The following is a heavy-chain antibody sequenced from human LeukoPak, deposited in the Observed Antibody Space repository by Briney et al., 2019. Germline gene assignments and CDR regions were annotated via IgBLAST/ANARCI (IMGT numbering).Heavy chain of an antibody. V-gene: IGHV1-3*01. CDR2: INAGNGNT. J-gene: IGHJ5*02. CDR3: ARDRGCSSTSCYMLNWFDP. CDR1: GYTFTSYA. Sequence: ASVKVSCKASGYTFTSYAMHWVRQAPGQRLEWMGWINAGNGNTKYSQKFQGRVTITRDTSASTAYMELSSLGSEDTAVYYCARDRGCSSTSCYMLNWFDPWGQGTLVTVSS. D-gene: IGHD2-2*02.